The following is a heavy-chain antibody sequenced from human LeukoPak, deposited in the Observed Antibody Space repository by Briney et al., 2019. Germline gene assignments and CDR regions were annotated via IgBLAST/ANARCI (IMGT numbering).Heavy chain of an antibody. CDR3: AKDRGFGRGFRAYDGYYFDY. V-gene: IGHV3-30*18. J-gene: IGHJ4*02. D-gene: IGHD5-12*01. Sequence: GGSLRLSCVASGFTFRNYGMHWVRQAPGKGLEWVAVMSYDGDVKYYGDSVRGRFTISRDNSKNTLFLQMNSLRPDDTAVYYCAKDRGFGRGFRAYDGYYFDYWGQGTLVTVSS. CDR2: MSYDGDVK. CDR1: GFTFRNYG.